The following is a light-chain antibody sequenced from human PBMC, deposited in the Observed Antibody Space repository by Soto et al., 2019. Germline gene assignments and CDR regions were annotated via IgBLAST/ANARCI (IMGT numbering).Light chain of an antibody. CDR2: AAS. J-gene: IGKJ1*01. V-gene: IGKV1-12*01. CDR1: QGISSW. Sequence: DIQITQSTSSVSASVAERVTINCRASQGISSWLAWYQQKPGKAPKLLIYAASSLQSGVPSRFSGSGSGTEFTLTISSLQPDDFTTYYCLQDINYPWTFGQGAKVDVK. CDR3: LQDINYPWT.